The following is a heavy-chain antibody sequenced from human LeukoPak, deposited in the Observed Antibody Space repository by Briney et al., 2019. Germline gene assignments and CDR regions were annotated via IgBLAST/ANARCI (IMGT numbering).Heavy chain of an antibody. Sequence: SVKVSCKTSGYTFTSYGISWVRQAPGQGLEWMGGIIPIFGTANYAQKFQGRVTITADESTSTAYMELSSLRSEDTAVYYCARDGVGDGYTGAYFDYWGQGTLVTVSS. V-gene: IGHV1-69*13. J-gene: IGHJ4*02. CDR2: IIPIFGTA. CDR3: ARDGVGDGYTGAYFDY. CDR1: GYTFTSYG. D-gene: IGHD5-24*01.